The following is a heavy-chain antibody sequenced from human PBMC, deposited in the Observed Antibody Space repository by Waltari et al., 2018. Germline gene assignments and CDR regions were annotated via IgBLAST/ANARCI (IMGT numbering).Heavy chain of an antibody. V-gene: IGHV4-34*01. CDR2: INYSGST. CDR3: ARGLSITIFGIPRGRFDY. Sequence: QVQLQQWGAGLLKPSEPLSLTCAVYGGSFSGYYWSWIRQPPGKGLEWIGEINYSGSTNYNPSLKSRVNISVDTSKNQFSLKLSSVTAADTAVYYCARGLSITIFGIPRGRFDYWGQGTLVTVYS. CDR1: GGSFSGYY. D-gene: IGHD3-3*01. J-gene: IGHJ4*02.